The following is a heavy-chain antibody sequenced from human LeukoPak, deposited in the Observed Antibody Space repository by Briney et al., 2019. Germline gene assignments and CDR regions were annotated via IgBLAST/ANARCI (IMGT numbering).Heavy chain of an antibody. V-gene: IGHV3-23*01. D-gene: IGHD4-17*01. Sequence: GGSLRLSCAASGFTFSSDGMTWVRQAPGKGLEWVSSISASGDGTVYADSVKGRVTISRDNSKNTLYLQMHSLRAEDTAVYSCANLYGDYPDYWGQGTLVTVSS. CDR1: GFTFSSDG. CDR3: ANLYGDYPDY. CDR2: ISASGDGT. J-gene: IGHJ4*02.